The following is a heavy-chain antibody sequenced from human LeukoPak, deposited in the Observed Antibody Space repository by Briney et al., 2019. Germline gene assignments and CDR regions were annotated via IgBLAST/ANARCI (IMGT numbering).Heavy chain of an antibody. CDR1: GGSIRSSRYY. V-gene: IGHV4-39*01. CDR3: ACQVNIVLLPSPLPDS. D-gene: IGHD2-2*01. J-gene: IGHJ4*02. Sequence: PSETLSLTCTASGGSIRSSRYYWGWIRQPPGKGLEWIATIYYNGRTFYNPSLMGRVTTSLDSSKNQFSLRLNSVAAADTAIYYCACQVNIVLLPSPLPDSWGQGTLVTVSS. CDR2: IYYNGRT.